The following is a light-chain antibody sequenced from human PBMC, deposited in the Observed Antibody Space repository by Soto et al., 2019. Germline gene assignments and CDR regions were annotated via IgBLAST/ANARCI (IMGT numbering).Light chain of an antibody. V-gene: IGLV2-14*01. J-gene: IGLJ1*01. CDR3: NSYTTSSTPGYV. CDR1: SSDVGGYNY. CDR2: DVS. Sequence: ALTQPASVSGCPGQSITVSCTGTSSDVGGYNYVSWYQQHPGKAPKLIIYDVSNRPSGVSNRFSGSKSGNTASLTISGLQAEDEADYYCNSYTTSSTPGYVFGTGTKVTVL.